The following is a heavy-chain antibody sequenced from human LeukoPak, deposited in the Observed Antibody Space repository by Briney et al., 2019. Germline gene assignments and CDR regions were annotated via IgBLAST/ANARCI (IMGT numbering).Heavy chain of an antibody. J-gene: IGHJ3*02. V-gene: IGHV3-30*18. D-gene: IGHD6-13*01. CDR3: AKEEAADGDAFDI. CDR2: ISYDGSNE. Sequence: GGSLRLSCAASGFSFSSYGMHWVRQAPGKGLEWMTVISYDGSNEYFADSVKGRFTISRDNSKNTLYLQMSSLRAEDTAVYYCAKEEAADGDAFDIWGQGTMVTVSS. CDR1: GFSFSSYG.